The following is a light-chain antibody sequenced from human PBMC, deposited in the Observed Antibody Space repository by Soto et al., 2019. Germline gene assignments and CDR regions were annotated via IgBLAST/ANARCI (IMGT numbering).Light chain of an antibody. CDR2: DNN. Sequence: QSVLTHPPSVSGAPGQRVTISCTGSSSNIGALYDVNWYQQLPGTAPKLLIYDNNNRPSGVPDRSSGSKSGTSASLAITGLQAEDEADYYCQSYDNSLSGHVVFGGGTKLTVL. J-gene: IGLJ2*01. V-gene: IGLV1-40*01. CDR3: QSYDNSLSGHVV. CDR1: SSNIGALYD.